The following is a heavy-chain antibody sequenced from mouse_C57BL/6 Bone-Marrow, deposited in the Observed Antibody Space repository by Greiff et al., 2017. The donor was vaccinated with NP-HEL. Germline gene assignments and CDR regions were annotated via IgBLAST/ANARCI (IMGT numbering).Heavy chain of an antibody. Sequence: EVKLMESGGGLVKPGGSLKLSCAASGFTFSSYAMSWVRQTPEKRLEWVATISDGGSYTYYPDNVKGRFTISRDNAKNNLYLQMSHLKSEDTAMYYCARDDPHYYGSSPWFAYWGQGTLVTVSA. J-gene: IGHJ3*01. V-gene: IGHV5-4*01. CDR3: ARDDPHYYGSSPWFAY. CDR2: ISDGGSYT. CDR1: GFTFSSYA. D-gene: IGHD1-1*01.